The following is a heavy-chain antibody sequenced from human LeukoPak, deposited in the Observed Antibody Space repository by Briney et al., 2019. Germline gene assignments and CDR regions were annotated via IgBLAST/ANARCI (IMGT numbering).Heavy chain of an antibody. CDR1: GYTFTGYY. J-gene: IGHJ1*01. D-gene: IGHD3-3*01. CDR2: INPNSGGT. Sequence: GASVKVSCKASGYTFTGYYMHWVRQAPGQGLEWMGWINPNSGGTNYAQKFQGRVTMTRDTSISTAYMELSRLRSDDTAVYYCARGITIFGVVRGVGGYFQPWGQGTLVTVSS. V-gene: IGHV1-2*02. CDR3: ARGITIFGVVRGVGGYFQP.